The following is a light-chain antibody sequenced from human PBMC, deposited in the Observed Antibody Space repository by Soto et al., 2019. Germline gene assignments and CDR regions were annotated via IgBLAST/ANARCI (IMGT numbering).Light chain of an antibody. J-gene: IGKJ1*01. CDR2: GAS. V-gene: IGKV3-20*01. CDR3: QQYGSSPPWS. CDR1: QSVSSSY. Sequence: EIVLTQSPGTLSLSPGERATLSCRASQSVSSSYLAWYQQKPGQAPRLLIYGASSRATGIPDRFSGSGSGTAFTLTSSRLEPEDFAVYYCQQYGSSPPWSFGQGTKVE.